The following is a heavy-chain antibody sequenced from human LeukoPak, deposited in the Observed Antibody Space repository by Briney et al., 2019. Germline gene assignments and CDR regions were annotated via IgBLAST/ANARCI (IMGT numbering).Heavy chain of an antibody. CDR2: IIPIFGTA. J-gene: IGHJ5*02. V-gene: IGHV1-69*01. D-gene: IGHD1-26*01. CDR3: ARDPRRSSIVGAGVNGFDP. Sequence: ASVKVSCKASGGTFSSYAISWVRQAPGQGLEWMGGIIPIFGTANYAQKFQGRVTITADESTSTAYMELSSLRSEDTAVYYCARDPRRSSIVGAGVNGFDPWGQGTLVTVSS. CDR1: GGTFSSYA.